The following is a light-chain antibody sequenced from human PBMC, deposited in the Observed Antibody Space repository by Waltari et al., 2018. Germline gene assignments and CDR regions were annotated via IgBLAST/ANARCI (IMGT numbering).Light chain of an antibody. CDR2: DVF. Sequence: EIILTQSPGTLSLSPGEGATLSCRASHTISSTYLAWYQQKPGQAPRLLMYDVFQRATGIPDRVSGSGSATDFTLTINRLEPEDFAVYYCQHYGDSTGTFGQGTKLEIK. V-gene: IGKV3-20*01. CDR3: QHYGDSTGT. J-gene: IGKJ2*02. CDR1: HTISSTY.